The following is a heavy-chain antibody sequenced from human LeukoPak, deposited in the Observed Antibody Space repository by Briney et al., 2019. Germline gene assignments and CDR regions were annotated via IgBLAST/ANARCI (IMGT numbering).Heavy chain of an antibody. CDR3: ARIPSGYSGYDPDYYYYGMDV. CDR2: ISSSSSYI. CDR1: GFTFSSYS. Sequence: PGGPLRLSCAASGFTFSSYSMNWVRQAPGKGLEWVSSISSSSSYIYYADSVKGRFTISRDNAKNSLYLQMNSLRAEDTAVYYCARIPSGYSGYDPDYYYYGMDVWGQGTTVTVSS. J-gene: IGHJ6*02. D-gene: IGHD5-12*01. V-gene: IGHV3-21*01.